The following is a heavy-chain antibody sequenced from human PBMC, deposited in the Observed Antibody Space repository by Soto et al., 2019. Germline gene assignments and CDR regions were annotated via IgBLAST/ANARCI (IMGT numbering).Heavy chain of an antibody. J-gene: IGHJ4*02. Sequence: XGSLRLSCATAGVTFSNYAMSWVRQAPGGGLEWVSSMSGSSSTTYYADSVRGRFTISRDRSKNTLYLQMSSLRAEDTALYYCAKNQERELPRVIDFWGQGTLVTVSS. D-gene: IGHD1-7*01. CDR1: GVTFSNYA. V-gene: IGHV3-23*01. CDR2: MSGSSSTT. CDR3: AKNQERELPRVIDF.